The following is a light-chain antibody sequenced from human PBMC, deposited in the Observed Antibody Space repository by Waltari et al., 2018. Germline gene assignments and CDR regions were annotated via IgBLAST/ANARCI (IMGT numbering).Light chain of an antibody. V-gene: IGKV3-20*01. CDR1: HCLTQRY. Sequence: LTLSPGTPSLSLGDSSTLSRRASHCLTQRYLAWYQKKPGQAPTLVIYGASSRAAGIPDRFSGSGSGTDFTLTISRLEPEDFAVYYCQQYGSSIMYTFGQGTKLEIK. CDR2: GAS. J-gene: IGKJ2*01. CDR3: QQYGSSIMYT.